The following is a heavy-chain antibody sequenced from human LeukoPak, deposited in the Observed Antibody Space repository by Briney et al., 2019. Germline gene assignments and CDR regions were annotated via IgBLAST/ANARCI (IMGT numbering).Heavy chain of an antibody. V-gene: IGHV1-8*02. D-gene: IGHD1-1*01. CDR3: ARGLRRVERHGDY. Sequence: GASVKVSCKASGYTFTSYYMHWVRQAPGQGLEWMGRMNPNSGNTAYAQKFQGRVTMTKNTSISTAYMELSSLKSEDTAVYYCARGLRRVERHGDYWGQGTLVTVSS. J-gene: IGHJ4*02. CDR1: GYTFTSYY. CDR2: MNPNSGNT.